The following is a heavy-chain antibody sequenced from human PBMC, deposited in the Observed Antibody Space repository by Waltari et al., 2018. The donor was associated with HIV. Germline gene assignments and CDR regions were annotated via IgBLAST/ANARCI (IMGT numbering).Heavy chain of an antibody. J-gene: IGHJ5*02. CDR1: GYTLTELS. V-gene: IGHV1-24*01. CDR2: FDPEDGET. D-gene: IGHD1-20*01. CDR3: ATPGITGTYNWFDP. Sequence: QVQLVQSGAEVKKPGASVKVSCKVSGYTLTELSMHWVRQAPGKGLEWMGGFDPEDGETIYAQKCQGRVTMTDDTSTDTAYMELSSLRSEDTAVYYCATPGITGTYNWFDPWGQGTLVTVSS.